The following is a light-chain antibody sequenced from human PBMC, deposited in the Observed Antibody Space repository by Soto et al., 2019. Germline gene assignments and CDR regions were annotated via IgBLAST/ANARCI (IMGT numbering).Light chain of an antibody. Sequence: DIQMTQSPSTLSASVGERVTITCWASQSISSWLAWYQQKPGKAPKLLIYKASSLESGVPSRFSGSGSGTEFTLTISSLQPDDFPPYYCQQYNSYWTFGQGTKVEIK. V-gene: IGKV1-5*03. CDR3: QQYNSYWT. J-gene: IGKJ1*01. CDR1: QSISSW. CDR2: KAS.